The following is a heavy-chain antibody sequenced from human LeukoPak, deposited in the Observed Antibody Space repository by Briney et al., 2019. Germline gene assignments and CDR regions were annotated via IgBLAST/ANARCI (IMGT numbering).Heavy chain of an antibody. J-gene: IGHJ4*02. V-gene: IGHV3-21*01. CDR3: AREKANYYGSGGYYNYFDY. D-gene: IGHD3-10*01. Sequence: GGSLRLSSAASGFTFSSYSMNWVRQAPGKGLKWVSSISSSSSYIYYADSVKGRFTISRDNAKNSLYLQMNSLRAEDTAVYYCAREKANYYGSGGYYNYFDYWGQGTLVTVSS. CDR2: ISSSSSYI. CDR1: GFTFSSYS.